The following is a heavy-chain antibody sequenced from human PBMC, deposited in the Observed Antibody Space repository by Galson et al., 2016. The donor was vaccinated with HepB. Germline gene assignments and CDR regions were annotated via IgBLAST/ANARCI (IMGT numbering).Heavy chain of an antibody. J-gene: IGHJ3*02. CDR3: ATIQSTYFDRQDPFHI. CDR1: GYKFTSYW. V-gene: IGHV5-51*01. Sequence: QSGAEVKKPGESLKISCKGSGYKFTSYWIGWVRQMPGKGLEWMGIIYPYDSDIRYSPSFQGHVTISADNSISTTYLQWSSLKASDTAVYYCATIQSTYFDRQDPFHIWGQGTMVTVSS. D-gene: IGHD3-9*01. CDR2: IYPYDSDI.